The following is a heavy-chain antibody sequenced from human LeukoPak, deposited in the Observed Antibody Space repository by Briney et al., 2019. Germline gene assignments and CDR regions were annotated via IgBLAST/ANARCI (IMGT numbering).Heavy chain of an antibody. V-gene: IGHV3-23*01. CDR2: IYENGGTT. D-gene: IGHD5-24*01. Sequence: GGSLRLSCVGSGFTFRSHAMSWVRQAPEKGLEFVSGIYENGGTTYYADSVKGRFSISRDNSKNTLYLQMNSLRAEDTAVYYCARGLVEMATIYFDCWGQGTLVTVSS. CDR1: GFTFRSHA. CDR3: ARGLVEMATIYFDC. J-gene: IGHJ4*02.